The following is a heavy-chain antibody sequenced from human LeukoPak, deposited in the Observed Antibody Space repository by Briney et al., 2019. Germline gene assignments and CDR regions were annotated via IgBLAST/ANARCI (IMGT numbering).Heavy chain of an antibody. J-gene: IGHJ3*01. CDR2: IYYSGSA. CDR1: GGSISSENPH. D-gene: IGHD5-24*01. V-gene: IGHV4-39*01. CDR3: AKHRDAYNFAEAFDF. Sequence: NPSETLSLTCAVSGGSISSENPHWAWLRQSPGNGLEWIGTIYYSGSAYYSPSLKSRVTISLDTSKNQSTLRLTSVTATDTAIYYCAKHRDAYNFAEAFDFWGQGTMVTVSS.